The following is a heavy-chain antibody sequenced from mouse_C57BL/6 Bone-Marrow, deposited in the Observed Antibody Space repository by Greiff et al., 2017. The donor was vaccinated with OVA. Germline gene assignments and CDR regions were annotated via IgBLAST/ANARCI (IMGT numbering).Heavy chain of an antibody. J-gene: IGHJ4*01. CDR2: ISNGGGST. Sequence: EVQVVESGGGLVQPGGSLKLSCAASGFTFSDYYMYWVRQTPEKRLEWVAYISNGGGSTYYPDTVKGRFTISRDNAKNTLYLQMSRLKSEDTAMYYCARLTFYAMDYWGQGTSVTVSS. D-gene: IGHD1-3*01. V-gene: IGHV5-12*01. CDR3: ARLTFYAMDY. CDR1: GFTFSDYY.